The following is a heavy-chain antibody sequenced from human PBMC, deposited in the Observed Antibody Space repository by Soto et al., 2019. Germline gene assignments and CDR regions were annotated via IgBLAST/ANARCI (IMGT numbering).Heavy chain of an antibody. CDR2: ISYDGSNK. Sequence: PGGSLRLSCAASGFTFSSYGMHWARQAPGKGLEWVAVISYDGSNKYYADSVKGRFTISRDNSKNTLYLQMNSLRAEDTAVYYCAKDLSVAGPFDAFDIWGQGTMVTVSS. CDR1: GFTFSSYG. V-gene: IGHV3-30*18. J-gene: IGHJ3*02. CDR3: AKDLSVAGPFDAFDI. D-gene: IGHD6-19*01.